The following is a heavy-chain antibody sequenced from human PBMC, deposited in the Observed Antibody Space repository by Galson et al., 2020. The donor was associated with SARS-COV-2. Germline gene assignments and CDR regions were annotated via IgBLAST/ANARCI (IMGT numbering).Heavy chain of an antibody. CDR1: GSTFGSSA. D-gene: IGHD6-13*01. CDR3: ARETDDHTSSWFDS. V-gene: IGHV3-30*04. J-gene: IGHJ5*01. CDR2: ISYDGTTK. Sequence: SLKISCAASGSTFGSSAMHWVRQAPGKGLEWLAIISYDGTTKYTQKSVKGRFTSSRDISKNTLYLQKNSLRPEDTAVYYCARETDDHTSSWFDSWGQGTLVTVAS.